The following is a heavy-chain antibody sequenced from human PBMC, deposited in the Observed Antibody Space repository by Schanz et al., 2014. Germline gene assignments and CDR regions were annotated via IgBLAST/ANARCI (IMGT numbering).Heavy chain of an antibody. CDR2: ISYDGSNK. D-gene: IGHD6-19*01. J-gene: IGHJ3*02. Sequence: QVQLVESGGGVVQPGRSLRLSCAASGFNFNSYGLHWVRQAPGKGLEWVAVISYDGSNKYYADSVKGRFTISRDNSKNTLYLQMSSLRVEDTAVYYCAKDSSALYGRDDAFDIWGQGTMVTVSS. CDR1: GFNFNSYG. CDR3: AKDSSALYGRDDAFDI. V-gene: IGHV3-30*18.